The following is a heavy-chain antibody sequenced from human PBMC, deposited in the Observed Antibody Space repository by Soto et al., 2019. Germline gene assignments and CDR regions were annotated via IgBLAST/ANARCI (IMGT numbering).Heavy chain of an antibody. CDR3: ARDFHYYDSSGYYYYYYGMDV. CDR2: IYYSGGT. V-gene: IGHV4-31*03. Sequence: GPGPVLPSETLSLTCTVSGGSISSGGYYWSWIRQHPGKGLVWIGYIYYSGGTYYNPSLKSGVTISVDTSNNQFSLKLSSVTAADTAVYYCARDFHYYDSSGYYYYYYGMDVWGQGTTVTVSS. J-gene: IGHJ6*02. D-gene: IGHD3-22*01. CDR1: GGSISSGGYY.